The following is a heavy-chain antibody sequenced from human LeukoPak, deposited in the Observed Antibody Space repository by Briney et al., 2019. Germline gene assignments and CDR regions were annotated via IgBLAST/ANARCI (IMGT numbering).Heavy chain of an antibody. D-gene: IGHD3-22*01. V-gene: IGHV1-69*13. CDR2: ITAIFRAA. CDR3: ARHSGYHSTMYLDY. Sequence: GASVKVSCKTSGGTFNSYAISWVRQAPGQGLEWMGGITAIFRAANYAQKFQGRVTITADEFMSTVYTELSSLRSEDTAVYYCARHSGYHSTMYLDYWGQGTLVTVSS. J-gene: IGHJ4*02. CDR1: GGTFNSYA.